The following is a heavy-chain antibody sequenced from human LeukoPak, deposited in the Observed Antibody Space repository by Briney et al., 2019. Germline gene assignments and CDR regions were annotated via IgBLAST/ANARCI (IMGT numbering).Heavy chain of an antibody. J-gene: IGHJ4*02. CDR2: IKQDGSET. Sequence: GGSLRLSCATSGFTFSNYWMTWVRKPPGKGLEWVANIKQDGSETNYADSVKGRFTISRDNAKNSVYLQMSSLRAEDTAVYYCARMHDYGVYWGRGTQVTVSS. CDR3: ARMHDYGVY. D-gene: IGHD4-17*01. CDR1: GFTFSNYW. V-gene: IGHV3-7*01.